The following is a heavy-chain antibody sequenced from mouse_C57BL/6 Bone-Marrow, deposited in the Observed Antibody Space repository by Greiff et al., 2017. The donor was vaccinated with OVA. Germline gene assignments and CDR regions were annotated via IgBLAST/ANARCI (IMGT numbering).Heavy chain of an antibody. CDR1: GFTFSDYG. CDR2: ISSGSSTI. Sequence: EVQLVESGGGLVKPGGSLKLSCAASGFTFSDYGMHWVRQAPEKGLEWVAYISSGSSTIYYADTVKGRFTISRDNAKNTLFLQMTSLRSEDTAMYYCAPYYYGSSYEFAYWGQGTLVTVSA. V-gene: IGHV5-17*01. J-gene: IGHJ3*01. D-gene: IGHD1-1*01. CDR3: APYYYGSSYEFAY.